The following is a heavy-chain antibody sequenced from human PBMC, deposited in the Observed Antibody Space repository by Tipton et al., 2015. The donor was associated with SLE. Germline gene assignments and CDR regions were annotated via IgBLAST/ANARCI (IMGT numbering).Heavy chain of an antibody. CDR1: GYSFTSYW. CDR3: ARQGVVAALGHAFDI. J-gene: IGHJ3*02. D-gene: IGHD2-15*01. CDR2: IYSGDSDV. Sequence: QLVQSGAEVKKPGESLKSSCKGSGYSFTSYWVGCVRQMPGKGLEWMGLIYSGDSDVRYSPSFEGQVTFSVDMSISTAYLHWNSLKASDTAMYYCARQGVVAALGHAFDIWGQGTMVTVSS. V-gene: IGHV5-51*01.